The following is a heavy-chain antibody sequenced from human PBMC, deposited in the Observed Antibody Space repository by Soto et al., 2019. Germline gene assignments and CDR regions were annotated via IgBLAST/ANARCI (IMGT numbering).Heavy chain of an antibody. J-gene: IGHJ3*01. CDR3: ARSPVGDAFNV. Sequence: EVQLVESGGGLVKPGGSLRLSCAASGFTFSSYSMNWVRQAPGKGLEWVSSISSGSDYIFYADSVKGRFTISRDNAKKSLFLQMNRLTAEDTAVYYCARSPVGDAFNVWGQGTVVTVSS. CDR2: ISSGSDYI. CDR1: GFTFSSYS. V-gene: IGHV3-21*01.